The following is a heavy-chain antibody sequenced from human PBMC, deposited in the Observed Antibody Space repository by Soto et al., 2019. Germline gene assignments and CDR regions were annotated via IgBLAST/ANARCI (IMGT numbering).Heavy chain of an antibody. D-gene: IGHD3-16*01. V-gene: IGHV1-18*04. CDR2: ISAYNGNT. Sequence: ASVKVSCKSSGYTFSNYGISWVRQAPGQGLEWMGWISAYNGNTNYAQNFQGRVTMTTDTSTSTAYMELRSLRSDDTAVYYCARDQYDVLHLYYQYYGTDVWG. CDR3: ARDQYDVLHLYYQYYGTDV. J-gene: IGHJ6*01. CDR1: GYTFSNYG.